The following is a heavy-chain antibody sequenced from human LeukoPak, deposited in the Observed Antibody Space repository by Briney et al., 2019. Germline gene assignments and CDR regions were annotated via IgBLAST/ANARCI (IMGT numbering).Heavy chain of an antibody. CDR2: IKQDGSEK. CDR1: GFTFSSYW. D-gene: IGHD4-23*01. V-gene: IGHV3-7*04. CDR3: AGAGLRWSDYFDY. J-gene: IGHJ4*02. Sequence: PGGSLRLSCAASGFTFSSYWMSWVRQAPGKGLEWVANIKQDGSEKYYVDSVKGRFTISRDNAKNSLYLQMNSLRAEDTAVYYCAGAGLRWSDYFDYWGQGTLVTVSS.